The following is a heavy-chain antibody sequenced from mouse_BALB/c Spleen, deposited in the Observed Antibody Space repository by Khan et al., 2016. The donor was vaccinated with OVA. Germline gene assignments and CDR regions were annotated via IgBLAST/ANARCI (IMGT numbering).Heavy chain of an antibody. D-gene: IGHD1-1*01. V-gene: IGHV3-2*02. CDR1: GYSITSDYA. CDR2: ISYSGRT. CDR3: ARSVTITTVVATDFDY. Sequence: EVQLQESGPGLVKPSQSLSLTCTVTGYSITSDYAWNWIRQFPGNILEWMGYISYSGRTSYNPSLKSRISITRDTSKNQFFLQLNSVTTEDTATYYCARSVTITTVVATDFDYWGQGTTLTVSS. J-gene: IGHJ2*01.